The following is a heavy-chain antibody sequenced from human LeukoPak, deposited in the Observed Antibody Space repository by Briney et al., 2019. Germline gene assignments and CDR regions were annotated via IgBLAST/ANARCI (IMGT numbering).Heavy chain of an antibody. J-gene: IGHJ4*02. CDR1: AFIFSSYD. Sequence: GGSLRLSCAASAFIFSSYDMHWVRQAPGKGLEWVALISHDGTNKQYADSVKGRFTISRDNSKNTLYLQMNSLRAEDTAVYYCVKDGLMRFFDYWGQGTLVTVSS. V-gene: IGHV3-30*18. D-gene: IGHD2-8*01. CDR3: VKDGLMRFFDY. CDR2: ISHDGTNK.